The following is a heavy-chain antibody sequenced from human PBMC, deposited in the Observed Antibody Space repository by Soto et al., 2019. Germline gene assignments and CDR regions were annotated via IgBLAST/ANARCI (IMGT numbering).Heavy chain of an antibody. V-gene: IGHV3-64*01. CDR3: ARDQGIQLWAFDY. CDR2: ISSNGGST. D-gene: IGHD5-18*01. J-gene: IGHJ4*02. Sequence: EVPLVESGGGLVQPGGSLRLSCAASGFTFSSYAMHWVRQAPGKGLEYVSAISSNGGSTYYANSVKGRFTISRDNSKNTLYLQMGSLRAEDMAVYYCARDQGIQLWAFDYWGQGTLVTVSS. CDR1: GFTFSSYA.